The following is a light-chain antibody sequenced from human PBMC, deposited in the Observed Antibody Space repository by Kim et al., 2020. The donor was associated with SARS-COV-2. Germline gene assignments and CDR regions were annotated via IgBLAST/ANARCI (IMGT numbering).Light chain of an antibody. J-gene: IGLJ1*01. CDR3: CSYAGTSIFRANYV. V-gene: IGLV2-23*03. CDR2: ESN. CDR1: SDDIVNFNL. Sequence: ISCTGTSDDIVNFNLVSWYQQHPGKVPRLMIYESNKRPSGVSNRFSASKSGNTASLTISGLQIEDEADYYCCSYAGTSIFRANYVFGTGTKVTVL.